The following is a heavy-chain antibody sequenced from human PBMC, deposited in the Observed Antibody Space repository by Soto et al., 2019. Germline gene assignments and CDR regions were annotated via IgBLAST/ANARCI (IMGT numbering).Heavy chain of an antibody. Sequence: QLQLQESGPGLVKPSETLSLTCTVSGGSISSSSYYWGWIRQPSGKGLEWIGSIYYSGSTYYNPSLKSRVTISLDTSKNQFSLKLSSVTAADTAVYYCARSVAGPEYFQHWGQGTLVTVSS. D-gene: IGHD6-19*01. V-gene: IGHV4-39*01. CDR2: IYYSGST. CDR3: ARSVAGPEYFQH. J-gene: IGHJ1*01. CDR1: GGSISSSSYY.